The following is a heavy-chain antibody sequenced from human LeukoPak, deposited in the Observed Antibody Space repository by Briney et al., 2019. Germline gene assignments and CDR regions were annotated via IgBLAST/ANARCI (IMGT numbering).Heavy chain of an antibody. CDR2: IITLFGTA. Sequence: SVKVSCKASGGTFISYGISWVRQAHGQGLEWMGGIITLFGTANYAQKFQGRVTITADESTSTAYVELSSLRFEDTAMYYCARQSSGYSYGFDYWGQGTLVTVSS. CDR1: GGTFISYG. J-gene: IGHJ4*02. V-gene: IGHV1-69*13. D-gene: IGHD5-18*01. CDR3: ARQSSGYSYGFDY.